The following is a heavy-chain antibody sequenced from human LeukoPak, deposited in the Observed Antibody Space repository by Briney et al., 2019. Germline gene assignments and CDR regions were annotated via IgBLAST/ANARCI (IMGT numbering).Heavy chain of an antibody. V-gene: IGHV4-59*01. CDR3: ARVRDYYYYMDV. CDR1: GGSFSGYY. Sequence: SETLSLTCAVYGGSFSGYYWSWIRQPPGKGLEWIGYIYYSGITNYNPSLKSRVSISVDTSKNQFSLKLSSVTAADTAVYYCARVRDYYYYMDVWGKGTTVTVSS. J-gene: IGHJ6*03. CDR2: IYYSGIT.